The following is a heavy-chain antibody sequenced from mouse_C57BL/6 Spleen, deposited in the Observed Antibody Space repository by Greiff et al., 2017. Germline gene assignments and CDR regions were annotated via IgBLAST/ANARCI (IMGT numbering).Heavy chain of an antibody. CDR3: SLTGTRELYFAY. V-gene: IGHV14-3*01. CDR2: IDPANGNT. J-gene: IGHJ2*01. CDR1: GFNIKNTY. D-gene: IGHD4-1*01. Sequence: VHVKQSVAELVRPGASVKLSCTASGFNIKNTYMHWVKQRPEQGLEWIGRIDPANGNTKYASKFQGKATISADTSSNTAYLQLSLLTSEDTAIYYFSLTGTRELYFAYWGQGTTLTVSS.